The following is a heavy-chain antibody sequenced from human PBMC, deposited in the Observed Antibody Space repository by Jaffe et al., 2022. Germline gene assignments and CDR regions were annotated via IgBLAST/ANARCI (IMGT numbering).Heavy chain of an antibody. Sequence: EVQLVQSGAEVKKPGESLKISCKGSGYSFTSYWIGWVRQMPGKGLEWMGIIYPGDSDTRYSPSFQGQVTISADKSISTAYLQWSSLKASDTAMYYCVRQSYGDYVSDWYFDLWGRGTLVTVSS. J-gene: IGHJ2*01. CDR3: VRQSYGDYVSDWYFDL. CDR2: IYPGDSDT. V-gene: IGHV5-51*01. D-gene: IGHD4-17*01. CDR1: GYSFTSYW.